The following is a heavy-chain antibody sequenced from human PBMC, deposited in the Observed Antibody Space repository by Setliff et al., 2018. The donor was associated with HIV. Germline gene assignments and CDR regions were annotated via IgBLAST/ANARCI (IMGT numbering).Heavy chain of an antibody. V-gene: IGHV1-46*01. D-gene: IGHD6-13*01. J-gene: IGHJ4*02. CDR3: ASDVEGEAAAGDYFDH. CDR1: GYTFSGYY. Sequence: ASVTVSCKASGYTFSGYYMHWVRQAPGQGLEWMGIINPRGNKTTYAQRFQVRVTVTRDTSTSTVFMELSSLASDDTAIYYCASDVEGEAAAGDYFDHWGQGTLVTVSS. CDR2: INPRGNKT.